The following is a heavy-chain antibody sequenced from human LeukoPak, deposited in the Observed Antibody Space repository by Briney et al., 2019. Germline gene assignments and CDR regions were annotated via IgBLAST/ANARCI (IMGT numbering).Heavy chain of an antibody. J-gene: IGHJ4*02. V-gene: IGHV3-49*04. D-gene: IGHD5-12*01. CDR3: SRDPGGTYSGYNCLDY. CDR1: GLTFGDYT. CDR2: IRSKAYGGTT. Sequence: DPGGSLRLSCTASGLTFGDYTVNWVRQAPGKGLEWVGFIRSKAYGGTTEYAATVKGRLTISRDDSKSIAYLQMNSLKTEDTAVYYCSRDPGGTYSGYNCLDYWGQGTLVTVSS.